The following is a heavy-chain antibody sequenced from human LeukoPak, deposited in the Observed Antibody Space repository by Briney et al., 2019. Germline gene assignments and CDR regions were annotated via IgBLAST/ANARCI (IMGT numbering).Heavy chain of an antibody. V-gene: IGHV3-21*01. CDR3: ARDRRTYCASSSCYLPPDY. J-gene: IGHJ4*02. D-gene: IGHD2-2*01. CDR1: GFTFSSYS. CDR2: ISSSSSYI. Sequence: PGGSLRLSCAASGFTFSSYSMNWVRQAPGRGLEWVSSISSSSSYIYYADSVQGRLTISRDNSKNALWLQMNSLRAEDTAVYYCARDRRTYCASSSCYLPPDYWGQGTLVTVSS.